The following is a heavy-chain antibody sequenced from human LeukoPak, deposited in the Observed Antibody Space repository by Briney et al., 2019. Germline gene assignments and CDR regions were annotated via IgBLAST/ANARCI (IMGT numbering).Heavy chain of an antibody. CDR3: ARDKVARRAFDI. J-gene: IGHJ3*02. Sequence: SETLSLTCTVSGGSISSYYWSWIRQPPGKGLEWIGYIYYSGSTNYNPSLKSRVTISVDTSKNQFSLKLSSVTAADTAVYYCARDKVARRAFDIWGQGTMVTVSS. V-gene: IGHV4-59*01. CDR2: IYYSGST. CDR1: GGSISSYY.